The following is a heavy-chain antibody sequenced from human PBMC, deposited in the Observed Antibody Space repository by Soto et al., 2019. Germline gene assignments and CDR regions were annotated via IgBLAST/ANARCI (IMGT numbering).Heavy chain of an antibody. CDR2: INPSGGST. D-gene: IGHD3-3*01. CDR1: GYTFTSYY. V-gene: IGHV1-46*01. J-gene: IGHJ6*02. CDR3: ARDRGVLRFLERLLYGMDV. Sequence: QVQLVQSGAEVKKPGASVKVSCKASGYTFTSYYMHWVRQAPGQGLEWMGIINPSGGSTSYAQKVQCRVTMTRDTSTSTVYMELSSLRSEDTAVYYCARDRGVLRFLERLLYGMDVWGQGTTVTVSS.